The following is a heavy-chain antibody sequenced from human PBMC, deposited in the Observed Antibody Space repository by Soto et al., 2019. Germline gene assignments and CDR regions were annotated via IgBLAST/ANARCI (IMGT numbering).Heavy chain of an antibody. CDR3: ARAKMVYASYFDY. Sequence: GGSLRLSXAASGFTFSSYWMHWVRQAPGKGLVWVSRINSDGSSTSYADSVKGRFTISRDNAKNTLYLQMNSLRAEDTAVYYCARAKMVYASYFDYWGQGTLVTVSS. CDR1: GFTFSSYW. CDR2: INSDGSST. V-gene: IGHV3-74*01. D-gene: IGHD2-8*01. J-gene: IGHJ4*02.